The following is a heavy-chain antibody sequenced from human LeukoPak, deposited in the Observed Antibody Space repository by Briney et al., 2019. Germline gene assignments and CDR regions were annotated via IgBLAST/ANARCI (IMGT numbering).Heavy chain of an antibody. D-gene: IGHD3-22*01. CDR1: GGSISSSSYY. CDR3: ARDLTSYDSSGYYGDDAFDI. V-gene: IGHV4-39*07. J-gene: IGHJ3*02. Sequence: SETLSLTCTVSGGSISSSSYYWGWIRQPPGKGLEWIGSIYYSGSTYYNPSLKSRVTISVDTSKNQFSLKLSSVTAADAAVYYCARDLTSYDSSGYYGDDAFDIWGQGTMVTVSS. CDR2: IYYSGST.